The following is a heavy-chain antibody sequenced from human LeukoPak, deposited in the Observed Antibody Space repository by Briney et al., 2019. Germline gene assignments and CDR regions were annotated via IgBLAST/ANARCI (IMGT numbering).Heavy chain of an antibody. D-gene: IGHD5-12*01. J-gene: IGHJ6*03. V-gene: IGHV3-7*01. Sequence: PGGSLRLSCAASGFTFSSYWMSWVRQAPGKGLEWVANIKQDGSEKYYVDSVKGRFTISRDNAKNSLYLQMNSLRAEDTAVYYCARDSTLGWLRSHYYYYYMDVWGKGTTVTISS. CDR2: IKQDGSEK. CDR3: ARDSTLGWLRSHYYYYYMDV. CDR1: GFTFSSYW.